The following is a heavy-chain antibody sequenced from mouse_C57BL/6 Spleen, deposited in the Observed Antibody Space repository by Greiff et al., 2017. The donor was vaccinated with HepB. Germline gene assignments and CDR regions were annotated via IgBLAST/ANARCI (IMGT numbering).Heavy chain of an antibody. V-gene: IGHV3-6*01. CDR3: ARDPVYYYGSSYDAYYFDY. D-gene: IGHD1-1*01. CDR1: GYSITSGYY. Sequence: EVKLVESGPGLVKPSQSLSLTCSVTGYSITSGYYWNWIRQFPGNKLEWMGYISYDGSNNYNPSLKNRISITRDTSKNQFFLKLNSVTTEDTATYYCARDPVYYYGSSYDAYYFDYWGQGTTLTVSS. CDR2: ISYDGSN. J-gene: IGHJ2*01.